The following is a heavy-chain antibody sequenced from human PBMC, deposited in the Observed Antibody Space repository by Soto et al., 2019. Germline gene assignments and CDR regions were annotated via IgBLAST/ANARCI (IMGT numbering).Heavy chain of an antibody. D-gene: IGHD2-21*02. CDR3: AKDQAYCGGDCYTL. CDR2: ISRSGEST. Sequence: EVQLLESGGGLVQPGGSLRLSCKASGHILSNYVMRWVRQAPGRGLEWVSAISRSGESTFYADSVKGRVTISGDDSSNTLFMQMNSLRAEDTAVYYCAKDQAYCGGDCYTLWGQGTLVTVSS. J-gene: IGHJ4*02. V-gene: IGHV3-23*01. CDR1: GHILSNYV.